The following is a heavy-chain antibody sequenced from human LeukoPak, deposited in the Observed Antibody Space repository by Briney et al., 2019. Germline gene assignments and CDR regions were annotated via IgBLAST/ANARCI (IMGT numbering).Heavy chain of an antibody. CDR2: INAGNGNT. CDR1: GYTFTSYA. J-gene: IGHJ5*02. D-gene: IGHD3-3*01. V-gene: IGHV1-3*01. Sequence: ASVKVSCKASGYTFTSYAMHWVRQAPGQRLEWMGWINAGNGNTKYSQKFQGRVTITRDTSASTAYMELSSLRSEDTAVYYCARARTGFGVVIVWFDPWGQGTLVTVSS. CDR3: ARARTGFGVVIVWFDP.